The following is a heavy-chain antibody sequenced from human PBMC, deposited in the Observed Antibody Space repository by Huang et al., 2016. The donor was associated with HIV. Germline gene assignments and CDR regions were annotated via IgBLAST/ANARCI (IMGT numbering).Heavy chain of an antibody. CDR3: ASGEYGKNAYDI. CDR1: GGSITSSNHY. D-gene: IGHD2-2*01. Sequence: QLHLQQSGPGLVRPSETLSLICTVSGGSITSSNHYWGWIRQPPGKGLEWIGNFSYSGDAYYTPSLKNRVSISIDTSKSQFSLRLSSVIATDTAVYYCASGEYGKNAYDIWGQGTVVTVSA. J-gene: IGHJ3*02. V-gene: IGHV4-39*01. CDR2: FSYSGDA.